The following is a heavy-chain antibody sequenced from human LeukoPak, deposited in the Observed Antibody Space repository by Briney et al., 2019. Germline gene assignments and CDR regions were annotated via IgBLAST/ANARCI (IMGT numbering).Heavy chain of an antibody. V-gene: IGHV4-31*03. Sequence: SQTLSLTCTVSGGSISSGDYYWSWIRQHPGKGLEWIGYIYYSGSTYYNPSLKSRVTISVDTSKNQFSLKLSSVTAADTAVYYCARSSSGWYQYFQHWGQGTLVTVSS. CDR2: IYYSGST. J-gene: IGHJ1*01. CDR1: GGSISSGDYY. CDR3: ARSSSGWYQYFQH. D-gene: IGHD6-19*01.